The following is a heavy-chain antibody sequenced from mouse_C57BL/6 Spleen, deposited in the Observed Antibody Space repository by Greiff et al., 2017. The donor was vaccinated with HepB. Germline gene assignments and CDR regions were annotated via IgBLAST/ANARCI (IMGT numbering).Heavy chain of an antibody. D-gene: IGHD4-1*01. CDR2: ISDGGSYT. J-gene: IGHJ4*01. CDR3: ASLTGTYAMDY. Sequence: EVKLEESGGGLVKPGGSLKLSCAASGFTFSSYAMSWVRQTTEKRLEWVATISDGGSYTYYPDNVKGRFTISRDNAKNNLYLQMSHLKSEDTAMYYCASLTGTYAMDYWGQGTSVTVSS. CDR1: GFTFSSYA. V-gene: IGHV5-4*03.